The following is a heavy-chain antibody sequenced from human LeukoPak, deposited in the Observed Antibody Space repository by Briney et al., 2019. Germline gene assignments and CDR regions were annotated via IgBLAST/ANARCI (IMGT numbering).Heavy chain of an antibody. V-gene: IGHV4-34*01. J-gene: IGHJ4*02. CDR1: GGSFSGYY. D-gene: IGHD3-22*01. CDR2: INHSGST. Sequence: PSETLSLTCAVYGGSFSGYYWSWIRQPPGKGLEWIGEINHSGSTNYNPSLKSRVTISVDTSKSQFSLKLSSVTAADTAVYYCARVTDDSSGYYYLYFDYWGQGTLVTVSS. CDR3: ARVTDDSSGYYYLYFDY.